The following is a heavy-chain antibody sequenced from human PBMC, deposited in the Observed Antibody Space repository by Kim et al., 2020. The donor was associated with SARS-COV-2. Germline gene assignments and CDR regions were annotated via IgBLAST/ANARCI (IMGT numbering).Heavy chain of an antibody. Sequence: YADTVKGRFTISRDNAKNSLYLQMNSLRAEDTAVYYCARTRDSGWSYFDYWGQGTLVTVSS. V-gene: IGHV3-21*01. D-gene: IGHD6-19*01. CDR3: ARTRDSGWSYFDY. J-gene: IGHJ4*02.